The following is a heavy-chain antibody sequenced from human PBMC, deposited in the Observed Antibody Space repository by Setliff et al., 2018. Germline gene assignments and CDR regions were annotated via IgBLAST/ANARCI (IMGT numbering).Heavy chain of an antibody. J-gene: IGHJ4*01. V-gene: IGHV4-39*01. Sequence: SETLSLTCTVSGGPISSSNYYWGWIRQPPGKGLEWIGSINYTGVTWYKQSLEGRVTISVDTSKNQFSLGLTSVTAADTAVYYCARQAGLRGYYGSNSLYYFDFWGRGTLVTVS. CDR3: ARQAGLRGYYGSNSLYYFDF. D-gene: IGHD3-10*01. CDR1: GGPISSSNYY. CDR2: INYTGVT.